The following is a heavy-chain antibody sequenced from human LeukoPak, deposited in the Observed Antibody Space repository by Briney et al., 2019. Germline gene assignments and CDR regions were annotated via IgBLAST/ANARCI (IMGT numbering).Heavy chain of an antibody. D-gene: IGHD5-12*01. CDR3: AKVQGSGYENLEIDY. CDR2: ISWNSGSI. Sequence: PGGSLRLSCAASGFTFDDYAMHWVRQAPGKGLEWVSGISWNSGSIGYADSVKGRFTISRDNAKNSLYLQMNSLRAEDTALYYCAKVQGSGYENLEIDYWGQGTLVTVSS. CDR1: GFTFDDYA. J-gene: IGHJ4*02. V-gene: IGHV3-9*01.